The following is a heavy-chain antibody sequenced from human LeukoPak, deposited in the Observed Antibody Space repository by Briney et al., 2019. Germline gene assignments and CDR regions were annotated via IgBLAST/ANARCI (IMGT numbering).Heavy chain of an antibody. V-gene: IGHV3-23*01. D-gene: IGHD3-22*01. CDR2: ISVGGGNT. J-gene: IGHJ4*01. Sequence: PGGSLRLSCAASGFTFSNYAMSWVRQPPGKGLEWVLGISVGGGNTYYPASVKGRFTISRANSKNTLYVQMNSLRAEDTAVYYCAKDTIGTMTRFDYWRHGTLLTVPS. CDR1: GFTFSNYA. CDR3: AKDTIGTMTRFDY.